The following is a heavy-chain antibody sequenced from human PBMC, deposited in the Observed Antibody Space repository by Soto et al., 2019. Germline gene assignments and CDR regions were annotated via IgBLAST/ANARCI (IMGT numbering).Heavy chain of an antibody. V-gene: IGHV3-23*01. CDR3: TKANRYCSGANCFTFDY. D-gene: IGHD2-15*01. CDR2: FSSGGGGT. Sequence: GGSLRLSCTASGFTFSNYAMSWVRQAPGRGLEWVSTFSSGGGGTYYADSVKGRFTISRDNSKNTLSLQMNSLRAEDTAVYYCTKANRYCSGANCFTFDYWGLGTLVTVSS. CDR1: GFTFSNYA. J-gene: IGHJ4*02.